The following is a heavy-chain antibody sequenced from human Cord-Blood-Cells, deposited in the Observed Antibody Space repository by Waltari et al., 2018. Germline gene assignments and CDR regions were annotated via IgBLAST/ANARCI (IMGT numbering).Heavy chain of an antibody. CDR1: GFTFSGSA. V-gene: IGHV3-73*01. CDR3: TSNRNY. Sequence: EVQLVESGGGLVQPGGSLKLSCAASGFTFSGSAMHWVRQASGKGLEGVGRIRNKANSYATAYAAAVKGRFTISRDDSKNTAYLQMNSLKTEDTAVYYCTSNRNYWGQGTLVTVSS. D-gene: IGHD3-22*01. CDR2: IRNKANSYAT. J-gene: IGHJ4*02.